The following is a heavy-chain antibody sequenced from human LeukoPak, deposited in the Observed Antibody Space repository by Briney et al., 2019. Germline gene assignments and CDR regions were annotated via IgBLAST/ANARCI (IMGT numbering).Heavy chain of an antibody. CDR2: IKPNSGGT. Sequence: GASVKLSCKASGYTFSGYYIHWVRQAPGQGLEWMGWIKPNSGGTHFTQKFQGRVTMTSHTSINTAYMELSRLKSDDTAVYYCARANSDGYYTYFDSWGQGTLVTVSS. V-gene: IGHV1-2*02. D-gene: IGHD5-24*01. CDR1: GYTFSGYY. J-gene: IGHJ4*02. CDR3: ARANSDGYYTYFDS.